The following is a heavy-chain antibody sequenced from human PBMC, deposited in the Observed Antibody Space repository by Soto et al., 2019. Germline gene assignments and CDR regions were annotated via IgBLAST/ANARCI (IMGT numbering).Heavy chain of an antibody. CDR1: GGSISSGDYY. Sequence: TLSLTCTVSGGSISSGDYYWSWIRQPPGKGLEWIGYIYYSGSTYYNPSLKSRVTISVDTSKNQFSLKLSSVTAADTAVYYCARDGPTTGIDYWGQGTLVTVSS. D-gene: IGHD4-17*01. CDR3: ARDGPTTGIDY. J-gene: IGHJ4*02. CDR2: IYYSGST. V-gene: IGHV4-30-4*01.